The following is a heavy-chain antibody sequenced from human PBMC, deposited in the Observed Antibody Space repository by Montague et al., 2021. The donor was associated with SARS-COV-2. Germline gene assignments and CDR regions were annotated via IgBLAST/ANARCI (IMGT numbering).Heavy chain of an antibody. CDR1: SGSINSYY. V-gene: IGHV4-4*07. Sequence: SETLSLTCSVSSGSINSYYWSWIRQPAGKGLEWIGRIYTSGSTNHNPSLKSRVTISVDTSRNHLSLKLTSVTAADTAVYYCARDSRTSGWGYWCQGLGVWGQGTTVIVSS. CDR3: ARDSRTSGWGYWCQGLGV. J-gene: IGHJ6*02. D-gene: IGHD6-19*01. CDR2: IYTSGST.